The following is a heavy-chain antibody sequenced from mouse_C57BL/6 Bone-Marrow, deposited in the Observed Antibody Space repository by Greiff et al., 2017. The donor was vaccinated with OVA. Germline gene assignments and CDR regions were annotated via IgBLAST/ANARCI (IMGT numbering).Heavy chain of an antibody. J-gene: IGHJ2*01. D-gene: IGHD2-2*01. V-gene: IGHV5-6*01. CDR1: GFTFSSYG. CDR2: ISSGGSYT. CDR3: ARRYGYDLDY. Sequence: EVQLVESGGDLVKPGGSLKLSCAASGFTFSSYGMSWVRQTPDKRLEWVATISSGGSYTYYPDSLKGRITISRDNAKNTLYLQMSSLKSEDTAMYYCARRYGYDLDYWGQGTTLTVSS.